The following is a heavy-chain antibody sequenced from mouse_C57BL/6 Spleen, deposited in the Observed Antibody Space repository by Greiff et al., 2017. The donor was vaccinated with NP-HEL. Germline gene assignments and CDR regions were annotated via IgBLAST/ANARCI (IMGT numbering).Heavy chain of an antibody. Sequence: QVQLKESGPELVKPGASVKISCKASGYAFSSSWMNWVKQRPGKGLEWIGRIYPGDGDTNYNGKFKGKATLTADKPSSTAYMQLSSLTSEDSAVYFCASHYYGSSYGFAYWGQGTLVTVSA. CDR2: IYPGDGDT. CDR1: GYAFSSSW. V-gene: IGHV1-82*01. CDR3: ASHYYGSSYGFAY. J-gene: IGHJ3*01. D-gene: IGHD1-1*01.